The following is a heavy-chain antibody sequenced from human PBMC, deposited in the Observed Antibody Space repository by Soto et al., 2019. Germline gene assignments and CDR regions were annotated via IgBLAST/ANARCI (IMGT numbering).Heavy chain of an antibody. CDR1: GFTFSSYG. J-gene: IGHJ6*02. CDR3: ARFDSGWCLGPYYYYYGMDV. D-gene: IGHD6-19*01. V-gene: IGHV3-33*01. CDR2: IWYDGSNK. Sequence: GGSLRLSCAASGFTFSSYGMHWVRQAPGKGLEWVAVIWYDGSNKYYADSVKGRFTISRDNSKNTLYLQMNSLRAEDTAVYYCARFDSGWCLGPYYYYYGMDVWGQGTTVTVSS.